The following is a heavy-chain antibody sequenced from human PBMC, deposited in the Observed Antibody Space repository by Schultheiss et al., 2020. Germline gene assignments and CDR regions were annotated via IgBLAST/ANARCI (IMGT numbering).Heavy chain of an antibody. V-gene: IGHV4-4*07. D-gene: IGHD4-23*01. CDR2: LYTSGNT. Sequence: SETLSLTCTVSGGSISGYFWNWIRQPAGKGLEWIGRLYTSGNTSYKSSLKSRVTMSVDTSKNQFYLKLSSVTAADTAVYYCARYGYGGNGFLFDYWGQGTLVTVSS. J-gene: IGHJ4*02. CDR3: ARYGYGGNGFLFDY. CDR1: GGSISGYF.